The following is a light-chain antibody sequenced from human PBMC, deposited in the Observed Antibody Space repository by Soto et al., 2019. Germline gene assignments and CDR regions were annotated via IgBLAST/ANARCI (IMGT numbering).Light chain of an antibody. CDR1: QSVSSN. V-gene: IGKV3-15*01. J-gene: IGKJ1*01. Sequence: EIVMTQSPVTVSMSPGERATLSRWAGQSVSSNLAWYQQRPGQAPRLLIYGASTRATGIPARFTGSGSGTEFTLTISSLQFDDSAVYYCQQYNDWWTFGQGTKVDIK. CDR2: GAS. CDR3: QQYNDWWT.